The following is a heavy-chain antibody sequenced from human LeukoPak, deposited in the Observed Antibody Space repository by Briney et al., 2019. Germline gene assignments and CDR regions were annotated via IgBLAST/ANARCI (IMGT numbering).Heavy chain of an antibody. CDR1: GGSISSGSYY. V-gene: IGHV4-61*02. CDR2: IYTSGST. D-gene: IGHD3-22*01. Sequence: PSQTLSLTCTVSGGSISSGSYYWSWIRQPAGKGLEWIGRIYTSGSTNYNPSLKSRVTISVDTSKNQFSLKLSSVTAADTAVYYCARERDYYDSSGYYYYYYMDVWGKGTTVIVSS. J-gene: IGHJ6*03. CDR3: ARERDYYDSSGYYYYYYMDV.